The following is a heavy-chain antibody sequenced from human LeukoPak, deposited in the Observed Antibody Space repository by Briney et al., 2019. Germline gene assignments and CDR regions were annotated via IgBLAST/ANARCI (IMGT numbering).Heavy chain of an antibody. D-gene: IGHD3-10*01. Sequence: PGGSLRLSCAASGFTFSDYYMGWIRQAPGKGLEWVSYISSSSSYTNYADSVKGRFTISRDNSKNTLYLQMNSLRAEDTAVYYCARGDYYGSRGDYWGQGTLVTVSS. V-gene: IGHV3-11*06. CDR1: GFTFSDYY. J-gene: IGHJ4*02. CDR2: ISSSSSYT. CDR3: ARGDYYGSRGDY.